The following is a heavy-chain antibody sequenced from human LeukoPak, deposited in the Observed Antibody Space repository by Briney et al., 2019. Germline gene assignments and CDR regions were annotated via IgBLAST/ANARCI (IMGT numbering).Heavy chain of an antibody. CDR1: GFTFSSYA. V-gene: IGHV3-30-3*01. CDR2: ISYDGSNK. Sequence: GGSLRLSCAASGFTFSSYAMHWVRQAPGKGLEWVAVISYDGSNKYYADSVKGRFTISRDNSKNTLYLQMNSLRAEDTAVYYCAKVIVATSYRVDAFDIWGQGTMVTVSS. J-gene: IGHJ3*02. D-gene: IGHD5-12*01. CDR3: AKVIVATSYRVDAFDI.